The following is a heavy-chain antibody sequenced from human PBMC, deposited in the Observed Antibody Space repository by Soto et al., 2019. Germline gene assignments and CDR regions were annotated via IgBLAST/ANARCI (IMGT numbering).Heavy chain of an antibody. D-gene: IGHD3-22*01. J-gene: IGHJ4*02. Sequence: SLRLSWAASGFTFSSYEMNWVRQAPGKGLEWVSYISSSGSTIYYADSVKGRFTISRDNAKNSLYLQMNSLRAEDTAVYYCARDYYDSSGYRLGKYYFDYWGQGTLVTVSS. CDR1: GFTFSSYE. CDR3: ARDYYDSSGYRLGKYYFDY. CDR2: ISSSGSTI. V-gene: IGHV3-48*03.